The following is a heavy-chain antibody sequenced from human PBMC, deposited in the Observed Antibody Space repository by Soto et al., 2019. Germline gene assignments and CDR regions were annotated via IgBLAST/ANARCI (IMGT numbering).Heavy chain of an antibody. Sequence: PGGSLRLSCAASGFTFSSYNMNWVRQAPGKGLEWVSYISSSSSTIYHADSVKGRFTISRDNAKNSPYLQMNSLRDEDTAVYYCARPRGYSYVLPDFWGQGTLVTVSS. CDR3: ARPRGYSYVLPDF. V-gene: IGHV3-48*02. D-gene: IGHD5-18*01. CDR1: GFTFSSYN. CDR2: ISSSSSTI. J-gene: IGHJ4*02.